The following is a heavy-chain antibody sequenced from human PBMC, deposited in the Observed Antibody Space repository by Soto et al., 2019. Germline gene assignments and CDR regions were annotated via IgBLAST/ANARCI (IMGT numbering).Heavy chain of an antibody. Sequence: VASVKVSCKASGGTFSSYAISWVRQAPGQGLEWMGGIIPIFGTANYAQKFQGRVTITADESTSTAYMELSSLRSEDTAVYYCARDRPRGYYDSSGYYYFDYWGQGTLVTVSS. CDR3: ARDRPRGYYDSSGYYYFDY. CDR1: GGTFSSYA. CDR2: IIPIFGTA. J-gene: IGHJ4*02. V-gene: IGHV1-69*13. D-gene: IGHD3-22*01.